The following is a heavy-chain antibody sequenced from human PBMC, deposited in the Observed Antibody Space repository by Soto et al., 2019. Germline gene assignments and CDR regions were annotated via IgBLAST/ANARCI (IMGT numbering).Heavy chain of an antibody. CDR3: ARRAAAGTGWFDP. V-gene: IGHV4-4*02. CDR2: IYHSGST. CDR1: GGSISSSNW. Sequence: QVQLQESGPGLVKPSGTLSLTCAVSGGSISSSNWWSWVRQPPGKGLEWIGEIYHSGSTDYNASLQSRFTISVDQSTNHFSLKLRSVTAADTAVYYCARRAAAGTGWFDPWGQGTLVTVSS. J-gene: IGHJ5*02. D-gene: IGHD6-13*01.